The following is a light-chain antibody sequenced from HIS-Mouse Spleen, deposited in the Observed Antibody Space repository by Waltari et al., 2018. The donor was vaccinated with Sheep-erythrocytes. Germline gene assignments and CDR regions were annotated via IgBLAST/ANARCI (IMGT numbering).Light chain of an antibody. CDR3: CSYAGSSTPWV. Sequence: QSALTQPASVSGSPGQSITISCTGTSSDVGSYNLLSWYQQHPGKAPKLMIYECSKRPSGVSNRFSGSKSGNTASLTISGLQAEDEADYYCCSYAGSSTPWVFGGGTKLTVL. J-gene: IGLJ3*02. CDR1: SSDVGSYNL. CDR2: ECS. V-gene: IGLV2-23*01.